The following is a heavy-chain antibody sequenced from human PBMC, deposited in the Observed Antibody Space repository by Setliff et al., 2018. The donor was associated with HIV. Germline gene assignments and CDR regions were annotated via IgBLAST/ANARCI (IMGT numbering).Heavy chain of an antibody. J-gene: IGHJ4*02. Sequence: GGSLRLSCAASGFTVSSYYMSWVRQAPGKGLEWVSTIYSHGNTYHADSVKGRFTLSRDNSENALFLQMNSLSPEDTAVYYCARLRPYNSALDYWGQGTLVTVSS. CDR1: GFTVSSYY. CDR2: IYSHGNT. CDR3: ARLRPYNSALDY. V-gene: IGHV3-66*02. D-gene: IGHD1-20*01.